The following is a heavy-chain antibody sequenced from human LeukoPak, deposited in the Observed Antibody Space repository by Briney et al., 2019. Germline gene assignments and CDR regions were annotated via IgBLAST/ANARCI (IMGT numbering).Heavy chain of an antibody. D-gene: IGHD3-22*01. CDR1: GGSISSYY. CDR2: IYYSGST. J-gene: IGHJ6*03. Sequence: SETLSLTCTVSGGSISSYYWSWIRQPPGKGLEWIGYIYYSGSTNYNPSLKSRVTISVDTSKNQFSLKLSSVIAADTAVYYCAREHYYDSSGYAYMDVWGKGTTVTISS. V-gene: IGHV4-59*01. CDR3: AREHYYDSSGYAYMDV.